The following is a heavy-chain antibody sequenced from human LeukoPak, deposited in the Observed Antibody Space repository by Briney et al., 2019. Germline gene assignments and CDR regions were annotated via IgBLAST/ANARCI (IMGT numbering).Heavy chain of an antibody. J-gene: IGHJ4*02. CDR1: GGSFSGYC. CDR3: ARHLRSSAVDY. V-gene: IGHV4-34*01. D-gene: IGHD6-19*01. CDR2: NNHRGST. Sequence: PSETLSLTCAVYGGSFSGYCWRWVRQPPGKGREWVGENNHRGSTNYNPSLKSPVAISVDTSKTQSSLKLSSVTASDTAVYYCARHLRSSAVDYCGQGTLVTVSS.